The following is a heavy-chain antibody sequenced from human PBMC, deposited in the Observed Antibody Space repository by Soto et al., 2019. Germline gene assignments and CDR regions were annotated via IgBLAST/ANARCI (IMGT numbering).Heavy chain of an antibody. CDR3: ARVRGYCRSGTCYREWFDP. CDR2: VRGDNGHT. CDR1: GYTFTTHG. Sequence: QVQRVQSGAEVKKPGASVKVSCKASGYTFTTHGISWVRQVPGQGLEWMGWVRGDNGHTNYALSLQGRVTMTTDTSKNTAYMELWSLRSAVSAVYYCARVRGYCRSGTCYREWFDPWGQGTVVTVS. J-gene: IGHJ5*02. D-gene: IGHD2-15*01. V-gene: IGHV1-18*01.